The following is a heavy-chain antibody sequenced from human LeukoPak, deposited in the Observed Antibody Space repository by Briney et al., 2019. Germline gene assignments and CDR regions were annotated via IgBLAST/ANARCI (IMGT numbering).Heavy chain of an antibody. Sequence: PSETLSLTCTVPGGSISSSSYYWGWIRQPPGKGLEWIGSIYYSGSTYYNPSLKSRVTISVDTSKNQFSLKLSSVTAADTAVYYCAGRESSGWYGNDYWGQGTLVTVSS. V-gene: IGHV4-39*01. CDR3: AGRESSGWYGNDY. CDR2: IYYSGST. J-gene: IGHJ4*02. CDR1: GGSISSSSYY. D-gene: IGHD6-19*01.